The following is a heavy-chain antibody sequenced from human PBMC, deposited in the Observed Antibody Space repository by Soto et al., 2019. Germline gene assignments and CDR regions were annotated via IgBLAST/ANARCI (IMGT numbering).Heavy chain of an antibody. D-gene: IGHD2-15*01. V-gene: IGHV3-13*01. CDR3: ARELGRKGYYYGMDV. CDR2: IGTAGDT. J-gene: IGHJ6*02. CDR1: GFTFSSYD. Sequence: GGSLRLSCAASGFTFSSYDMHWVRQATGKGLEWVSAIGTAGDTYYPGSVKGRFTISRENAKNSLYLQMNSLRAGDTAVYYCARELGRKGYYYGMDVWGQGTTVTVSS.